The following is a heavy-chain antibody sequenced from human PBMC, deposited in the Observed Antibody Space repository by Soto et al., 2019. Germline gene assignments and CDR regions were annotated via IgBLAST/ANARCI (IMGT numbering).Heavy chain of an antibody. D-gene: IGHD6-19*01. CDR3: AKDRGIAVAPWGYYYYGMDV. V-gene: IGHV3-30*18. Sequence: QVQLVESGGGVVQPGRSLRLSCAASGFTFSSYGMHWVRQAPGKGLEWVAVISYDGSNKYYADSVKGRFTISRDNSKNTLYLQMNSLRAEDTAVYYCAKDRGIAVAPWGYYYYGMDVWGQGTTVTVSS. J-gene: IGHJ6*02. CDR1: GFTFSSYG. CDR2: ISYDGSNK.